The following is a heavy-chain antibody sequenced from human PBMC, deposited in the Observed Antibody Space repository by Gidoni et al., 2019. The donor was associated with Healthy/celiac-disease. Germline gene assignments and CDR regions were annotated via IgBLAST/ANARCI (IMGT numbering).Heavy chain of an antibody. J-gene: IGHJ4*02. CDR3: AKYRRITMVQGVPAGLVFDY. CDR2: IRGSGGST. CDR1: GFTFSSYA. Sequence: EVQLLESGGGLVQPGGSLRLSCAASGFTFSSYAMSWVRQAPGKGLEWVSAIRGSGGSTYYADAVKGRFTISRDNSKNTLYLQMNSLRAEDTAVYYCAKYRRITMVQGVPAGLVFDYWGQGTLVTVSS. V-gene: IGHV3-23*01. D-gene: IGHD3-10*01.